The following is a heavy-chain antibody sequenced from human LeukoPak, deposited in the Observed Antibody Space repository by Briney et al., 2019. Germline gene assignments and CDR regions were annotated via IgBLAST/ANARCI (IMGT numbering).Heavy chain of an antibody. D-gene: IGHD1-26*01. CDR2: VSYDASNK. Sequence: SGGSLRLSCAVSGFTFSSYGMHWVRQAPGKGLEWVAVVSYDASNKFYTDSVKGRFTIPRGNSKSTLYLQMNSLRAEDTAVYYCAKDGLTGSYLWWFDCWGQGTLVTVSS. V-gene: IGHV3-30*18. J-gene: IGHJ5*01. CDR3: AKDGLTGSYLWWFDC. CDR1: GFTFSSYG.